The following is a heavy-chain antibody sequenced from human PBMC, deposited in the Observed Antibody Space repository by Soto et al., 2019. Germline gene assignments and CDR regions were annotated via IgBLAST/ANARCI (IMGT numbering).Heavy chain of an antibody. Sequence: SETLSLTCAVSGGSISSGGYSWSWIRQPPGKGLEWIGYIYHSGSTYYNPSLKSRVTISVDRSKNQFSLKLSSVTAADTAVYYCVRERYGVYSWWFDPWGQGTLVTVSS. V-gene: IGHV4-30-2*01. CDR2: IYHSGST. CDR1: GGSISSGGYS. J-gene: IGHJ5*02. CDR3: VRERYGVYSWWFDP. D-gene: IGHD4-17*01.